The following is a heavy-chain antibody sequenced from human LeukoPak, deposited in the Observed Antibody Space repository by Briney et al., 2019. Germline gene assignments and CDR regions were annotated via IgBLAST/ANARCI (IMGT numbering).Heavy chain of an antibody. Sequence: SETLSLTCTVSGGSISSYYWSWIRQPAGKGLEWIGRIYTSGSTNYNPSLKSRVTMSVDTSKNQFSLKLSSVTAADTAAYYCARSRYFDWPYTQGYFDYWGQGTLVTVSS. CDR2: IYTSGST. V-gene: IGHV4-4*07. CDR3: ARSRYFDWPYTQGYFDY. D-gene: IGHD3-9*01. CDR1: GGSISSYY. J-gene: IGHJ4*02.